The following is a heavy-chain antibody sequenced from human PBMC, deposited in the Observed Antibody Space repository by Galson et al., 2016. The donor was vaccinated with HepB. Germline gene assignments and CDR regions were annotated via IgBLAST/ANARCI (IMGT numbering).Heavy chain of an antibody. Sequence: TLSLTCTVSGGSISSSDYYWTWIRQHPVKGLEWIGNMYYTGTTYHNPSLKSRLTISVDTSKNQFSLKLSSVTAADTAVYYCARGNYYGSGSYYPLYYGMDVWGQGTTVTVSS. V-gene: IGHV4-31*03. J-gene: IGHJ6*02. CDR2: MYYTGTT. CDR1: GGSISSSDYY. D-gene: IGHD3-10*01. CDR3: ARGNYYGSGSYYPLYYGMDV.